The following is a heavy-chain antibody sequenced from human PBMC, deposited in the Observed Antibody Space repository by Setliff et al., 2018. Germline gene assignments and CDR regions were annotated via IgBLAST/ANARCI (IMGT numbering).Heavy chain of an antibody. V-gene: IGHV4-4*02. CDR1: GDSISSGNW. Sequence: SETLSLTCAVSGDSISSGNWWSWVRQPPEKGLEWIGEINHSGSTYYNPSLKSRVTISVDTSKNQFSLKLSSVTAADTAVYYCARDGGNGYSYGYPFDYWGQGTLVTVSS. J-gene: IGHJ4*02. CDR2: INHSGST. CDR3: ARDGGNGYSYGYPFDY. D-gene: IGHD5-18*01.